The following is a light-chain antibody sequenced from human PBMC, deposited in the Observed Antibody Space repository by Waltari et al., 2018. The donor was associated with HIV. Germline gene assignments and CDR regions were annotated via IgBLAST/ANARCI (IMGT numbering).Light chain of an antibody. CDR3: GTWDTSLNAGV. CDR1: TPHIGNNF. J-gene: IGLJ2*01. CDR2: DNH. Sequence: QSVLTQPPAVSAAPGQKVAIACSGTTPHIGNNFVCWYQKLQGTAPKLLIFDNHKRPSGVSDRFSASKSGTSATLAITGLHTGDEAEYYCGTWDTSLNAGVFGGGTKVSVL. V-gene: IGLV1-51*01.